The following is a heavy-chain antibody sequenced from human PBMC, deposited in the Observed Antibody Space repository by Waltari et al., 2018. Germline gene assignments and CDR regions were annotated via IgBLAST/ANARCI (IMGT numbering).Heavy chain of an antibody. V-gene: IGHV4-30-2*01. D-gene: IGHD2-8*01. Sequence: QLQLQESGSGLVKPSETLSLTCVVSGWSLSGGTYSWNWIRQPPGKGLEWIGLIYDSGSTYYNPSLKSRLTMSVDMSKNQFSLKLTSATAADTGIYYCARVQYADFSYHFDYWGRGTLVTVSS. CDR3: ARVQYADFSYHFDY. J-gene: IGHJ4*02. CDR1: GWSLSGGTYS. CDR2: IYDSGST.